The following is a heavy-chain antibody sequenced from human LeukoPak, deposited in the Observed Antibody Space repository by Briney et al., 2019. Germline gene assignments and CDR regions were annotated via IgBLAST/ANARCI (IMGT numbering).Heavy chain of an antibody. CDR1: GFTFSSYA. CDR2: ISNDGSNK. CDR3: AREGLGPLIGGLWGTYCREYYFDY. Sequence: GRSLRPSCAASGFTFSSYAMHWVRQAPGKGLEWVAVISNDGSNKYYADSVNGRFTISRDNSKNTLYVQMNSLRAEDTAVYYCAREGLGPLIGGLWGTYCREYYFDYWGQGTLVTVSS. V-gene: IGHV3-30-3*01. J-gene: IGHJ4*02. D-gene: IGHD3-16*01.